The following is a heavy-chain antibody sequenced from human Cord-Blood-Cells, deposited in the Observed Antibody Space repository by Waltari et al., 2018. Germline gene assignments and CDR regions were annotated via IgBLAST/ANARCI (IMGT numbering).Heavy chain of an antibody. J-gene: IGHJ3*02. CDR2: IKHSGST. D-gene: IGHD1-1*01. Sequence: QVQLQQWGAGLLKPSETLYLTCAAYGGSFSGSYWRWTRQSPGTGLEWIGEIKHSGSTNYNPSLKSRVTISVDTSKNQFSLKLSSVTAADTAVYYCARDTLRLRNLDAFDIWGQGTMVTVSS. CDR1: GGSFSGSY. CDR3: ARDTLRLRNLDAFDI. V-gene: IGHV4-34*01.